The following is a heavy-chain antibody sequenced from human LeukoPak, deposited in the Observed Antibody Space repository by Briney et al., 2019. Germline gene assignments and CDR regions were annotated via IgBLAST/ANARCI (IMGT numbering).Heavy chain of an antibody. CDR1: GFTVSSNY. V-gene: IGHV3-53*01. J-gene: IGHJ3*02. CDR3: ASIYCSSTNCHRAFDI. D-gene: IGHD2-2*01. CDR2: IYGGGNI. Sequence: HPGGSLRLSYAASGFTVSSNYMNWVRQAPGKGLEWVSVIYGGGNIYYADSVKGRFTISRDNSKNTLYLQMNSLRAEDTAVYYCASIYCSSTNCHRAFDIWGQGTMVTGSS.